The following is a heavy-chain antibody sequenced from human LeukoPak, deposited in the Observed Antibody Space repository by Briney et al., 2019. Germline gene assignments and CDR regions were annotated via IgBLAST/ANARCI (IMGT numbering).Heavy chain of an antibody. CDR2: ISYDGSNK. V-gene: IGHV3-30*01. D-gene: IGHD4-17*01. CDR3: ARDRIPYGDYGEYMDV. Sequence: QTGGSLRLSCAASGFTFSSYAMHWVRQAPGKGLEWVAVISYDGSNKYYADSVKGRFTISRDNSKNTLYLQMNSLRAEDTAVYYCARDRIPYGDYGEYMDVWGKGTTVTVSS. CDR1: GFTFSSYA. J-gene: IGHJ6*03.